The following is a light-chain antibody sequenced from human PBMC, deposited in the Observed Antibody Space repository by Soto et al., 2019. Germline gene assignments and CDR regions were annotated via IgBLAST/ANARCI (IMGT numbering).Light chain of an antibody. J-gene: IGKJ4*01. CDR2: GAY. CDR1: QSISTY. CDR3: QKHDNAPLT. V-gene: IGKV1-27*01. Sequence: DIQMTQSPSSLSASVGDRVTITCRASQSISTYLNWYQQKPGKAPKLLIYGAYYLQSGVPSRFSGSGSGTDFTLTISSLQPEDVATYYCQKHDNAPLTFGGGTKVDI.